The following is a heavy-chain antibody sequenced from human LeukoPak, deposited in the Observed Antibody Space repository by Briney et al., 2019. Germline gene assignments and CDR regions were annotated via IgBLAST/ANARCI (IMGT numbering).Heavy chain of an antibody. Sequence: SETLSLTCTVSGGSISSSSYYWRWIRQPPGKGLEWIGSIYYSGSTYYNPSLNSRVTISVDTSKNQFSLKLSSVTAADTAVYYCARIRYDAFDIWGQGTMVTVSS. D-gene: IGHD3-16*01. CDR1: GGSISSSSYY. CDR3: ARIRYDAFDI. J-gene: IGHJ3*02. CDR2: IYYSGST. V-gene: IGHV4-39*01.